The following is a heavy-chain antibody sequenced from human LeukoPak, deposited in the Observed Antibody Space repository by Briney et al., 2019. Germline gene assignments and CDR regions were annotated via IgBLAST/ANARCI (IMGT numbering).Heavy chain of an antibody. D-gene: IGHD4-23*01. CDR1: GFTFSSYW. CDR2: IKEDGSEK. J-gene: IGHJ4*02. CDR3: ARGRPHGNDY. V-gene: IGHV3-7*01. Sequence: GGSLRLSCAASGFTFSSYWMSWVRQAPGKGLEWVANIKEDGSEKYQVDSVKGRFTISRDNAKNSLYLQMNSLRVEDTAVYYCARGRPHGNDYWGQGTLVTVSS.